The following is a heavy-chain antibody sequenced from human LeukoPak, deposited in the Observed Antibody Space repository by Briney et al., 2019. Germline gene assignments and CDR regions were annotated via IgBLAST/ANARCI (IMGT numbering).Heavy chain of an antibody. J-gene: IGHJ4*02. Sequence: PWGSLRLSCAASGFTFSNAWMSWVRQAPGKGLEWAGRIKSKTDGGSTDYAAPVKGRFTISRDDSKNTLFLQMNSLKTEDTAVYYCTTSLTSGYYIDYWGQGTLVTVSS. V-gene: IGHV3-15*01. D-gene: IGHD3-22*01. CDR3: TTSLTSGYYIDY. CDR2: IKSKTDGGST. CDR1: GFTFSNAW.